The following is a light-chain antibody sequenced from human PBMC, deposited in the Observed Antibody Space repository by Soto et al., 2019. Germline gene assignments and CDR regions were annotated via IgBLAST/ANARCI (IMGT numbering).Light chain of an antibody. CDR2: GAS. J-gene: IGKJ5*01. CDR1: ENVRSSY. Sequence: ESVLTLSPGTLSLFPGERATLSCRASENVRSSYLAWYQQKPGQAPRLLISGASNRATGIPARFSGSGSETDFTLTISSLEPEDFAVNCYQQRYSWPPIAFGQGTLLA. CDR3: QQRYSWPPIA. V-gene: IGKV3-11*01.